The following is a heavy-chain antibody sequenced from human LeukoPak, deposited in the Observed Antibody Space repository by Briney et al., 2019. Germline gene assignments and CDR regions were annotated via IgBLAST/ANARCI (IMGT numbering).Heavy chain of an antibody. CDR1: GGSISSYY. J-gene: IGHJ4*02. V-gene: IGHV4-59*08. CDR3: ARQTGSGLFILP. CDR2: IYYSGST. Sequence: PSETLSLTCTVSGGSISSYYWSWIRQPPGKGLEWIGYIYYSGSTNYNPSLKSRVTISVDTSKIHFSLKLSSVTAADTAVYYCARQTGSGLFILPGGQGTLVTVSS. D-gene: IGHD3/OR15-3a*01.